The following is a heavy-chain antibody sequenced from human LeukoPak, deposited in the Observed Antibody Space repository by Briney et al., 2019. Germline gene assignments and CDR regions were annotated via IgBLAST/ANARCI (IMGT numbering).Heavy chain of an antibody. D-gene: IGHD1-26*01. CDR3: ATGLLTWELRDY. CDR1: GFTFSSYS. J-gene: IGHJ4*02. Sequence: AGGSLTLSCAASGFTFSSYSMNWVRQAPGKGLEWVSYICSSRSTIFYADSVRGLFTISRDNTKNSLYLQMNSLRAEDTAVYYCATGLLTWELRDYWGQGTLVTVSS. V-gene: IGHV3-48*01. CDR2: ICSSRSTI.